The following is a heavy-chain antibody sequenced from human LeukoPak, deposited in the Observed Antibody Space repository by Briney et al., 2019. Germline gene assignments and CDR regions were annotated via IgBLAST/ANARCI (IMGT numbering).Heavy chain of an antibody. CDR2: IYTSGST. J-gene: IGHJ4*02. CDR3: AREYGGSGRRDFDY. CDR1: GGSFSSYY. Sequence: SETLSLTCAVYGGSFSSYYWSWIRQPAGKGLEWIGRIYTSGSTNYTPSLKSRVTMSVDTSKNQFSLKLSSVTAADTAVYYCAREYGGSGRRDFDYWGQGTLVTVSS. V-gene: IGHV4-4*07. D-gene: IGHD3-10*01.